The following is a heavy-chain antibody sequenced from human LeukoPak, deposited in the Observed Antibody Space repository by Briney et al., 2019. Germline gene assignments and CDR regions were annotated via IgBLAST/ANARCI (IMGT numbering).Heavy chain of an antibody. V-gene: IGHV3-23*01. D-gene: IGHD2-21*01. Sequence: GESLRLSCAASGFTFSSYAMSWVRQAPGKGLEWVSTLGTTGVSTYYADSVKGRFTISRDNSKDTLYLQMNSLRAEDTAVYFCAKIGGAVDYWGQGTLVTVSS. J-gene: IGHJ4*02. CDR2: LGTTGVST. CDR1: GFTFSSYA. CDR3: AKIGGAVDY.